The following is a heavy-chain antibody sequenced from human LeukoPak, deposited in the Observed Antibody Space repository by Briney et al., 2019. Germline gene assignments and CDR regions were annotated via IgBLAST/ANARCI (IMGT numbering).Heavy chain of an antibody. CDR2: IYYSGST. V-gene: IGHV4-39*02. CDR3: AKDAAGPEY. D-gene: IGHD6-13*01. J-gene: IGHJ4*02. Sequence: SETLSLTCTVSSGSISSSYYYWGWIRQPPGKGLEWIGSIYYSGSTYYNPSLKSRVTFSVDTSKNQFSLKLSSVTAADTAVYYCAKDAAGPEYWGQGTLVTVS. CDR1: SGSISSSYYY.